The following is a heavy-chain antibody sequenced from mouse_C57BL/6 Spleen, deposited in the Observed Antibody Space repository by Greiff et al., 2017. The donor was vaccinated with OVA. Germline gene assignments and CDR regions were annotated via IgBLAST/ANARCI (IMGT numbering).Heavy chain of an antibody. V-gene: IGHV6-3*01. Sequence: EVQVVESGGGLVQPGGSMKLSCVASGFTFSNYWMNWVRQSPEKGLEWVAQIRLKSDNYATHYAESVKGRFTISRDDSKSSVYLQMNNLRAEDTGIYYCTNLLWFAYWGQGTLVTVSA. D-gene: IGHD2-1*01. CDR1: GFTFSNYW. CDR3: TNLLWFAY. CDR2: IRLKSDNYAT. J-gene: IGHJ3*01.